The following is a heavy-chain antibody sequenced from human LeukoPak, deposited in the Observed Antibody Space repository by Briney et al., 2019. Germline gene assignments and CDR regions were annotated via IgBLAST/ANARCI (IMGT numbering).Heavy chain of an antibody. CDR2: IYYSGRT. CDR1: GGSISSSGYY. CDR3: ARHDSSGPYNAFDI. D-gene: IGHD3-22*01. Sequence: PSETLSLTCTVSGGSISSSGYYWGWIRQPPGKGLEWIGNIYYSGRTYYNPSLKSRVTISVDTSKNQFSLKLSSVTAADTAVYYCARHDSSGPYNAFDIWGQGTMVIVSS. J-gene: IGHJ3*02. V-gene: IGHV4-39*01.